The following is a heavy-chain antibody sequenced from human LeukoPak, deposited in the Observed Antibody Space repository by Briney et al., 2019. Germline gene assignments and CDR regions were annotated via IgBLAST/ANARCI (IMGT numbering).Heavy chain of an antibody. J-gene: IGHJ4*02. V-gene: IGHV3-21*01. CDR2: ISSSSHI. Sequence: EGSLRLSCEASAFTFSSFSMSWIRQGPGKGLEWVSSISSSSHIYYAESVKGRFTISRDNAKDSLYLQMNSLRAEDTAVYFCASGVSGVPQFAYFEFWGQGALVTVSS. CDR1: AFTFSSFS. CDR3: ASGVSGVPQFAYFEF. D-gene: IGHD2-8*01.